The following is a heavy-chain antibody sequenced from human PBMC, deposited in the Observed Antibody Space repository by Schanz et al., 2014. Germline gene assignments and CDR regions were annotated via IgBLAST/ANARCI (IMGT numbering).Heavy chain of an antibody. CDR1: VYTFSNDD. CDR3: ARGQRRTIGRPVGP. J-gene: IGHJ5*02. Sequence: NPGTSVKVSCKTSVYTFSNDDINCVRQAIGQGPEWMGWMQPDSGKTHYAEKFQGRVAMTRDVSISTAYMELSSLASEDTDVYYCARGQRRTIGRPVGPWGQGTLVTVSS. D-gene: IGHD6-25*01. CDR2: MQPDSGKT. V-gene: IGHV1-8*01.